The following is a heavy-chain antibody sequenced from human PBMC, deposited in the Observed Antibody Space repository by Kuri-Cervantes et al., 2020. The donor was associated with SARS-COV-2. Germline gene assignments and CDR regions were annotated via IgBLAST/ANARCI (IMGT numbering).Heavy chain of an antibody. J-gene: IGHJ4*02. CDR1: GGSISSGDYY. V-gene: IGHV4-30-4*01. CDR2: IYYSGST. CDR3: ARGWAFWSGPDDY. D-gene: IGHD3-3*01. Sequence: SETLSLTCTVSGGSISSGDYYWSWIRQPPGKGLEWIGYIYYSGSTYYNPSLKSRVTISVDTSKNQFSLKLSSVTAADTAVYYCARGWAFWSGPDDYWGQGTLVTVSS.